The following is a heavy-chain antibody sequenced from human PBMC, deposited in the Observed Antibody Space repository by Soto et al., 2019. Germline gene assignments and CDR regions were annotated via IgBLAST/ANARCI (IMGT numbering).Heavy chain of an antibody. CDR2: IYYSGST. CDR1: GGSISSSSYY. J-gene: IGHJ4*02. Sequence: SDTLSLTCTVSGGSISSSSYYWGWILHPPGKGLEWIGSIYYSGSTYYNPSLKSRVTISVDTSKNQFSLKLSSVTAADTAVYYCARHYGDSSSSDEFDYWGQGTLVTVSS. V-gene: IGHV4-39*01. CDR3: ARHYGDSSSSDEFDY. D-gene: IGHD6-6*01.